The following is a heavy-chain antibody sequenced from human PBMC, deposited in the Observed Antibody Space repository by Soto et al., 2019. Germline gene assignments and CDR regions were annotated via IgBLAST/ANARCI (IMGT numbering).Heavy chain of an antibody. CDR3: ARVRSLESNWFAP. D-gene: IGHD3-3*01. V-gene: IGHV1-3*01. CDR2: INAGNGNT. CDR1: GYTFTSYA. Sequence: QVQLVQSGAEVKKPGASVKVSCTASGYTFTSYAMHWVRQAPGQRLEWMGWINAGNGNTKYSQKFQGRVTITRDTSASTAYMELSSLRSEDTAVYYCARVRSLESNWFAPWGQGTLVTVSS. J-gene: IGHJ5*02.